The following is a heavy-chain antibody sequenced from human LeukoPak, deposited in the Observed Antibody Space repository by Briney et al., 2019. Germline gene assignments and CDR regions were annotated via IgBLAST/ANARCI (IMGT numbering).Heavy chain of an antibody. CDR3: ARDLRGYYYGSGRYYYYGMDV. CDR1: GFTFSSYG. J-gene: IGHJ6*02. D-gene: IGHD3-10*01. CDR2: IWYDGSNK. Sequence: GRSLRLSCAASGFTFSSYGMHWVRQAPGKGLEWVAVIWYDGSNKYYADSVKGGFTISRDNSKNTLYLQMNSLRAEDTAVYYCARDLRGYYYGSGRYYYYGMDVWGQGTTVTVSS. V-gene: IGHV3-33*01.